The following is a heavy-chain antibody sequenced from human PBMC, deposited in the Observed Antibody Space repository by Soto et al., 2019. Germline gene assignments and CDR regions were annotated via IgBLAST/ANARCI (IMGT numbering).Heavy chain of an antibody. Sequence: SETLSLTCAVSGGSISSGGYSWSWSRQPPGKGLEWIGYIYHSGRTYYNPSLKSRVTISVDRSKNQFSLKLSSVTAADTAVYYCARVVPSYYDFWSGPIDYWGQGTLVTVSS. CDR1: GGSISSGGYS. J-gene: IGHJ4*02. CDR2: IYHSGRT. V-gene: IGHV4-30-2*01. CDR3: ARVVPSYYDFWSGPIDY. D-gene: IGHD3-3*01.